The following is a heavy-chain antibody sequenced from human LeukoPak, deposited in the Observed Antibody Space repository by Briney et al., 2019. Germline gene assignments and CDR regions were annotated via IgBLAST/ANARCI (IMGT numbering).Heavy chain of an antibody. J-gene: IGHJ6*04. Sequence: ASVKVSCKASGYTFTSYYMHWVRQAPGQGREWMGIINPSGVSTSYAQKFQVRVTMTRDTATSTVYMELSSLRSEDTAVYYCASSRGSGSYGFGMDVWGKGTTVTVSS. CDR1: GYTFTSYY. D-gene: IGHD3-10*01. CDR2: INPSGVST. CDR3: ASSRGSGSYGFGMDV. V-gene: IGHV1-46*01.